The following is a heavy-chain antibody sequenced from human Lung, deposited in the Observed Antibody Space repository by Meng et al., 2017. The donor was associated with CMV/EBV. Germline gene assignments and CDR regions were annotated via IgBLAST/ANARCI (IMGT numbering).Heavy chain of an antibody. D-gene: IGHD3-10*01. Sequence: SXTXSLXCAVSGGSISSSNWWSWVRQPPGKGLEWIGEIYHSGSTNYNPSLKSRVTISVDKSKNQFSLKLSSVTAADTAVYYCARGEGFGEFYYYYGMDVXGQGXTVTVSS. V-gene: IGHV4-4*02. J-gene: IGHJ6*02. CDR1: GGSISSSNW. CDR2: IYHSGST. CDR3: ARGEGFGEFYYYYGMDV.